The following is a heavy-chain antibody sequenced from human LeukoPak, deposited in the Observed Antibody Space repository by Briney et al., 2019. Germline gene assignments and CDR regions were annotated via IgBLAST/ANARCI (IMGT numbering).Heavy chain of an antibody. V-gene: IGHV1-2*02. D-gene: IGHD6-19*01. J-gene: IGHJ4*02. CDR1: GYTFTGYY. CDR2: INPNSGGT. CDR3: ARDLAEVPGIAVADYYFDY. Sequence: WASVKVSRKASGYTFTGYYMHWVRQAPGQGLEWMGWINPNSGGTNYAQKFQGRVTMTRDTSISTAYMELSRLRSDDTAVYYCARDLAEVPGIAVADYYFDYWGQGTLVTVSS.